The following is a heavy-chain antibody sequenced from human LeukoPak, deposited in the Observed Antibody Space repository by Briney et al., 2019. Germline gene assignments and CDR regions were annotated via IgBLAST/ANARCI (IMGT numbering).Heavy chain of an antibody. CDR1: GGSFSAYY. Sequence: PSETLSLTCAVYGGSFSAYYWSWIRQPPGKGLEWIGEINHSGNTNYNPSLKSRVTISVDTSKNQFSLKLSSVTAADTAVYYCARVEQSSGWYYFDYWGQGTLVTVSS. D-gene: IGHD6-19*01. V-gene: IGHV4-34*01. CDR3: ARVEQSSGWYYFDY. CDR2: INHSGNT. J-gene: IGHJ4*02.